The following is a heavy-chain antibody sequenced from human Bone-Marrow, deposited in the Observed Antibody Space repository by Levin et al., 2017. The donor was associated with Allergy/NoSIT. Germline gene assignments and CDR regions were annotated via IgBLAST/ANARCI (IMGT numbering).Heavy chain of an antibody. D-gene: IGHD3-22*01. CDR3: ARDKGYYYDSMSSAFDI. CDR2: IIPIFGTA. J-gene: IGHJ3*02. CDR1: GGTFSSYA. Sequence: AASVKVSCKASGGTFSSYAISWVRQAPGQGLEWMGGIIPIFGTANYAQKFQGRVTITADESTSTAYMELSSLRSEDTAVYYCARDKGYYYDSMSSAFDIWGQGTMVTVSS. V-gene: IGHV1-69*13.